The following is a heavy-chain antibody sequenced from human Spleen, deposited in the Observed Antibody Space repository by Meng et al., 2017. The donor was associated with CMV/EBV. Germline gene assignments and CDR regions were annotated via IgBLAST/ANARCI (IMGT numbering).Heavy chain of an antibody. J-gene: IGHJ4*02. CDR3: AKTPVEVVPINCYFDY. D-gene: IGHD3-22*01. Sequence: GESLKISCAASGFTFSSYGMHWVRQAPGKGLEWVAFIGNDGSNKHYIDSVKGRFTISRDNSKNTLYLQMGSLRAEDTAVYFCAKTPVEVVPINCYFDYWGQGTLVTVSS. V-gene: IGHV3-30*02. CDR1: GFTFSSYG. CDR2: IGNDGSNK.